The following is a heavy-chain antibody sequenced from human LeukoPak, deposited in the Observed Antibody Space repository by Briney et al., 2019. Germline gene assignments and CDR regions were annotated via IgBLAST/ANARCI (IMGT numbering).Heavy chain of an antibody. CDR1: GFNLYSFW. Sequence: GGSLRLSCQASGFNLYSFWMTWVRQPPGKGLEWVATIKQDGRDIYYVDSVKGRFTVSRDNAKNSLHLQMNSLRAEDTAVYYCARGTGSPLDYWGQGTLVTVSS. D-gene: IGHD1-26*01. CDR2: IKQDGRDI. CDR3: ARGTGSPLDY. V-gene: IGHV3-7*01. J-gene: IGHJ4*02.